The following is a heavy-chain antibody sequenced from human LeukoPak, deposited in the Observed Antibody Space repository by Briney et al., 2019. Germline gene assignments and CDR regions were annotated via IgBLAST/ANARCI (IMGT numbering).Heavy chain of an antibody. CDR3: ASPGGYSYGPTPDDSFDY. J-gene: IGHJ4*02. D-gene: IGHD5-18*01. CDR1: GGPLSSSSYY. CDR2: ISYSRST. Sequence: SETLSLTCTVSGGPLSSSSYYWGWIRQPPGKGLEWIGSISYSRSTYHTPSLKSRVTISVDTSKNQASLKLTSVTATDTAVYFCASPGGYSYGPTPDDSFDYWGQGTLVTVSS. V-gene: IGHV4-39*01.